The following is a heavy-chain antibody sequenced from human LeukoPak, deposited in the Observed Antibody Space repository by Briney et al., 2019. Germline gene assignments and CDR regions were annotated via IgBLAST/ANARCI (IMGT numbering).Heavy chain of an antibody. Sequence: ASVKVSCKTSGYSFTDYYMHWVRQAPGQGLEWMGWINPNSGGTSSAQKFQGRVTMTRDTSITSVYMEVSWLTSDDTAIYYCARADRLDGGPYLIGPWGQGTLVTVSS. V-gene: IGHV1-2*02. CDR2: INPNSGGT. J-gene: IGHJ5*02. CDR3: ARADRLDGGPYLIGP. D-gene: IGHD2-21*01. CDR1: GYSFTDYY.